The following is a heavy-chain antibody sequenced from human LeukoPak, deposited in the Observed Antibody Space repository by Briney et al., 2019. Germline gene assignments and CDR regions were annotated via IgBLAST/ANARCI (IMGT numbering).Heavy chain of an antibody. CDR2: IYYSGST. CDR1: GGSISSYY. J-gene: IGHJ6*03. V-gene: IGHV4-59*12. CDR3: ARDFEIKLDGYYYYMDV. Sequence: SETLSLTCTVAGGSISSYYWSWIRQPPGKGLEWIGYIYYSGSTNYNPSLKSRVTISVDTSKNQFSLKLSSVTAADTAVYYCARDFEIKLDGYYYYMDVWGKGTTVTVSS. D-gene: IGHD6-13*01.